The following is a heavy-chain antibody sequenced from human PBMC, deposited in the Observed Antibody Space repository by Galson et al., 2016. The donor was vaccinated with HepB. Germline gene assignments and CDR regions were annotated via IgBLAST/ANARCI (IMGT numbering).Heavy chain of an antibody. V-gene: IGHV3-23*01. CDR1: GFTFSNYA. Sequence: SMRLPCAASGFTFSNYAMRWVRQAPGKGLEWVSGISGSGGSTYYADSVKGRFTISRDNSKNTLFLKMHRRRAEDTAVYYCAKDEGWAAAGRYYFDYWGQGTLVTVSS. CDR2: ISGSGGST. D-gene: IGHD6-13*01. J-gene: IGHJ4*02. CDR3: AKDEGWAAAGRYYFDY.